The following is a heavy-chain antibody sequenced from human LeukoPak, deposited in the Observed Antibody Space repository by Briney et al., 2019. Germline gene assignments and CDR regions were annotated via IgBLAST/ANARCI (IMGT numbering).Heavy chain of an antibody. J-gene: IGHJ6*03. CDR1: GYTFTSYY. CDR2: INPSGGST. CDR3: ARGIAQYYYYYYYMDV. V-gene: IGHV1-46*01. D-gene: IGHD2-15*01. Sequence: GASVKVSCKASGYTFTSYYMHWVRQAPGQGLEWMGIINPSGGSTSYAQKFQGRVTMTRDTSTSTVYMELSSLRSEDTAVYYCARGIAQYYYYYYYMDVWGKGTTVTISS.